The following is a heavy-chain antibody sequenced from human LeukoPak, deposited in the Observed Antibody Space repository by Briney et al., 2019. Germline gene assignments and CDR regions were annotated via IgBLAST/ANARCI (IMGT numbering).Heavy chain of an antibody. D-gene: IGHD2-8*01. CDR3: ARESANCTNGVCYTEDYFDY. J-gene: IGHJ4*02. Sequence: GGSLRLPCAASGFTVSSNYMSWVRQAPGKGLEWVSVIYSGGSTYYADSVKGRFTISRDNSKNTLYLQMNSLRAEDTAVYYCARESANCTNGVCYTEDYFDYWGQGTLVTVSS. CDR2: IYSGGST. CDR1: GFTVSSNY. V-gene: IGHV3-66*02.